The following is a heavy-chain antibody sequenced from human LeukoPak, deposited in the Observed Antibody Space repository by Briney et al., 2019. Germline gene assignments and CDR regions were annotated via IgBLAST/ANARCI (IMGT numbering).Heavy chain of an antibody. Sequence: PGGSLRLSCAASGFTFSSYWMHWVRQAPGKGLVWVSRINSDGSSTSYADSVKGRFTISRDKAKNTLYLQMNSLRAEDTAVYYCARAGLRLGELSLFTSLDYYYMDVWGKGTTVTVSS. V-gene: IGHV3-74*01. CDR3: ARAGLRLGELSLFTSLDYYYMDV. CDR2: INSDGSST. J-gene: IGHJ6*03. CDR1: GFTFSSYW. D-gene: IGHD3-16*02.